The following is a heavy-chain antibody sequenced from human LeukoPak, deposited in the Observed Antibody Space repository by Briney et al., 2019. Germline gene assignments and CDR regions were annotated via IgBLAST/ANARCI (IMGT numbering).Heavy chain of an antibody. CDR2: IYYSGST. D-gene: IGHD2-21*02. J-gene: IGHJ2*01. CDR1: GGSISSSSYY. Sequence: SETLSLTCTVSGGSISSSSYYWGWIRQPPGKGLEWIGSIYYSGSTYYNPSLRSRVTISVDTSNNQLSLKLSSVTAADTAVYYCARHERVYCGGDCYSYWYFDLWGRGTLVTVSS. CDR3: ARHERVYCGGDCYSYWYFDL. V-gene: IGHV4-39*01.